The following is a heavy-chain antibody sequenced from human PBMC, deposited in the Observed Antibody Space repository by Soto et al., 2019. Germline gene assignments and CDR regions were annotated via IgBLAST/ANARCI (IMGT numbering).Heavy chain of an antibody. CDR1: GFTFSNYW. CDR2: IYSDGGTT. D-gene: IGHD3-22*01. J-gene: IGHJ5*02. Sequence: EVQLVESGGGLVQPGGSLTLSCAASGFTFSNYWMHWVRQAPGKGPVWVSRIYSDGGTTSYADSVKGRFTISRDNAKNTLYLQMNSLRVEDTAVYYCAGSSGPNWFDPWGQGTLVTVSP. CDR3: AGSSGPNWFDP. V-gene: IGHV3-74*01.